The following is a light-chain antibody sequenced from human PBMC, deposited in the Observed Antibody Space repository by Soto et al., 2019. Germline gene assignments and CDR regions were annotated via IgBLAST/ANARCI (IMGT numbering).Light chain of an antibody. J-gene: IGKJ3*01. Sequence: EIVMTQSPATLSVSPGERATLSCRASQSVSSNLAWYQQKPGQAPRLLIYGASTRATGIPARFSGSGSGTGFTLTISSLKSEDFAFYHCQHYNNWPSFFTFGPGTKVDIK. CDR2: GAS. CDR3: QHYNNWPSFFT. CDR1: QSVSSN. V-gene: IGKV3-15*01.